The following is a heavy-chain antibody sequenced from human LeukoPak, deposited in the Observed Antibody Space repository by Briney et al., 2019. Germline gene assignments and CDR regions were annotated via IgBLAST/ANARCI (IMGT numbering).Heavy chain of an antibody. J-gene: IGHJ4*02. V-gene: IGHV4-34*01. CDR1: GGSFSGYY. CDR2: INHSGST. Sequence: SETLSLTCAVYGGSFSGYYWSWIRQPPGKGLEWIGEINHSGSTNYNPSLKSRVTISVDTPKNQFSLKLSSVTAADTDVYYCARGLRNYGNDYWGQGTLVTVSS. CDR3: ARGLRNYGNDY. D-gene: IGHD4-17*01.